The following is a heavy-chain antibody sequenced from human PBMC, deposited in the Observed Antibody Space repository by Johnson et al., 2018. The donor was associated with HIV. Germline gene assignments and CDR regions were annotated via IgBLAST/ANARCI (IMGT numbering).Heavy chain of an antibody. V-gene: IGHV3-30*02. D-gene: IGHD3-3*01. CDR2: IRYDGSNK. J-gene: IGHJ3*02. CDR1: GFNFSNYG. Sequence: QLVESRGGVVQPGGSLRLSCAASGFNFSNYGIHWVRQAPGKGLEWVAFIRYDGSNKYYADSMKGRFTISRDNSKNTLYMQMNSLRAEDTAVYYCAKASGNGYYVDAFDIWGQGTRVTVSS. CDR3: AKASGNGYYVDAFDI.